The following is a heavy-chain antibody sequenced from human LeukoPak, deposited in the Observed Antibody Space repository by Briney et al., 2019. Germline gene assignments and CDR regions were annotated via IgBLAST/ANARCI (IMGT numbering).Heavy chain of an antibody. CDR2: IKQDGSEK. D-gene: IGHD2-2*01. J-gene: IGHJ4*02. V-gene: IGHV3-7*01. Sequence: GGSLRLSCAASGFTFSSYWMSWVRQAPGKGLEWVANIKQDGSEKYYVDSVKGRFTISRDNAKNSLCLQMNSLRAEDTAVYYCARGGQILDLPGSSTSATPFDYWGQGTLVTVSS. CDR3: ARGGQILDLPGSSTSATPFDY. CDR1: GFTFSSYW.